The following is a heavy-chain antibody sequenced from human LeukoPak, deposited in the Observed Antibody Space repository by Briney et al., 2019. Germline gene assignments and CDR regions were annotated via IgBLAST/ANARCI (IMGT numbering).Heavy chain of an antibody. J-gene: IGHJ6*03. CDR2: ISAYNGNT. Sequence: GASVKVSCKASGYTFTSYGISWVRQAPGQGLEWMGWISAYNGNTNYAQKLQGRVTMTTDTSTSTAYMELRSLRSDDTAVYYCARDVGGSSWLGNYYYYMDVWGKGTTVTVSS. V-gene: IGHV1-18*01. CDR3: ARDVGGSSWLGNYYYYMDV. D-gene: IGHD6-13*01. CDR1: GYTFTSYG.